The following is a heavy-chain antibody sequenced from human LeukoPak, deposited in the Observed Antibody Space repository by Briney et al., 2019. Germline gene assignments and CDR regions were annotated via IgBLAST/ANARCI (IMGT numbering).Heavy chain of an antibody. CDR3: AKGAYDYIEIAYFDY. CDR1: GFSFNNYA. J-gene: IGHJ4*02. V-gene: IGHV3-23*01. Sequence: KPGGSLRLSCAASGFSFNNYAMNWVRQAPGKGLEWVSLIIGSSGSTFYADSVKGRFTISRDKSKNTLYLQMNSLRAEDTAVYYCAKGAYDYIEIAYFDYRGQGSLVTVSS. CDR2: IIGSSGST. D-gene: IGHD5-12*01.